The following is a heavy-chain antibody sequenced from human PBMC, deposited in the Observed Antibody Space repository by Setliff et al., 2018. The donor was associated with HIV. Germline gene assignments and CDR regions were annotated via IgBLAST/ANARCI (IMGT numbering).Heavy chain of an antibody. CDR3: TRDKGYAFDI. CDR2: IRSKAYGGTI. J-gene: IGHJ3*02. CDR1: GSRFRGHA. D-gene: IGHD5-18*01. Sequence: PGGSLRLSCVASGSRFRGHAMSWVRQAPGKGREWVGFIRSKAYGGTIEYAASVKDRFTVSRDDSNSIADLQINSLKTEGTAVYYCTRDKGYAFDIWGQGTMVTVSS. V-gene: IGHV3-49*04.